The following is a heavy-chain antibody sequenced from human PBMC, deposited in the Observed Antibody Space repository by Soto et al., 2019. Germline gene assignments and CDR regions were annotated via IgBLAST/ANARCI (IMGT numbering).Heavy chain of an antibody. Sequence: QLVESGGGLVQPGGSLRLSCAASGFSFSYYGMNWVRQAPGKGLEWVSYISTSSSNIYYADSVKGRFTISRDNAKNSLSLQMNSLRAADTAVYYCARETSTGNYYMDVWGKGTTVTVSS. CDR3: ARETSTGNYYMDV. D-gene: IGHD2-2*01. J-gene: IGHJ6*03. CDR2: ISTSSSNI. CDR1: GFSFSYYG. V-gene: IGHV3-48*01.